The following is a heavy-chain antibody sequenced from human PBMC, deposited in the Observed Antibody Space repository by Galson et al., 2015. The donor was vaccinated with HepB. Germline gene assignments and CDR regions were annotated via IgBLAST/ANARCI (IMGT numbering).Heavy chain of an antibody. D-gene: IGHD6-13*01. V-gene: IGHV3-30*04. CDR1: GFTFSSYA. CDR2: ISYDGSNK. J-gene: IGHJ2*01. Sequence: SLRLSCAASGFTFSSYAMHWVRQAPGKGLEWVAVISYDGSNKYYADSVKGRFTISRDNSKNTLYLQMNSLRAEDTAVYYCAREAYSSSWYGRYWYFDLWGRGTLVTVSS. CDR3: AREAYSSSWYGRYWYFDL.